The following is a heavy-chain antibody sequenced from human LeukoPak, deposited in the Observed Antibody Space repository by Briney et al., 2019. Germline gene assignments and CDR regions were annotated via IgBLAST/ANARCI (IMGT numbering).Heavy chain of an antibody. CDR1: GFTFTNAW. D-gene: IGHD2-2*01. V-gene: IGHV3-15*01. Sequence: GGSLRLSCEASGFTFTNAWMSWVRQAPGKGLDWVGRIRRKTDGGTADYAAPVMGRFTISRDDSNNTLYLQMNSLKTEDTAVYYCISGFCSSASCYAWGRGTLVIVSS. J-gene: IGHJ4*02. CDR3: ISGFCSSASCYA. CDR2: IRRKTDGGTA.